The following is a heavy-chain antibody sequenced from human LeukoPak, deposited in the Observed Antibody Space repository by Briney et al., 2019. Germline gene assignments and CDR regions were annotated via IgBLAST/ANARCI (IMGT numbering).Heavy chain of an antibody. Sequence: GGSLRLSCVGSGFTFDDYAMHWVRQAPGKGLEWVSGISWNSGRRGYADSVKGRFTISRDIAKNSLYLQMNSLRAEDTAVYYCARDRPQQWLVRGQRGYYYYMDVWGKGTTVTISS. V-gene: IGHV3-9*01. D-gene: IGHD6-19*01. CDR1: GFTFDDYA. CDR2: ISWNSGRR. J-gene: IGHJ6*03. CDR3: ARDRPQQWLVRGQRGYYYYMDV.